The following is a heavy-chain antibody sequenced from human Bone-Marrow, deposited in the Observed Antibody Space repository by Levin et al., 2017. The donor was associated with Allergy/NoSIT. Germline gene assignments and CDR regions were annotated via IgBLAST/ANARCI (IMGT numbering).Heavy chain of an antibody. CDR2: IIYIFGTT. CDR3: AKDAALEDIVVVPAAVHHGFDF. D-gene: IGHD2-2*01. J-gene: IGHJ3*01. Sequence: ASVKVSCKASGDTFNNYAISWVRQAPGQGLEWMGGIIYIFGTTNYAQKFQGRLTITADESTSTAYMELTSLTSEDTAVYYCAKDAALEDIVVVPAAVHHGFDFWGQGTAVIVSS. CDR1: GDTFNNYA. V-gene: IGHV1-69*13.